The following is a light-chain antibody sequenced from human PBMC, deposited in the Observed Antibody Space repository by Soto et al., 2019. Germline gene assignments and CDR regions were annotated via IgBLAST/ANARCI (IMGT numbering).Light chain of an antibody. CDR3: QRGSSWPSVT. J-gene: IGKJ3*01. Sequence: EIVLTQSPATLSLSPGERATLPCRASQSVSSYLAWYQQKPGQAPRLLIYDASNRATGIPARFSGSGSGTDFTLTISSLEPEDFALYFCQRGSSWPSVTLGRGTSVDIK. V-gene: IGKV3-11*01. CDR1: QSVSSY. CDR2: DAS.